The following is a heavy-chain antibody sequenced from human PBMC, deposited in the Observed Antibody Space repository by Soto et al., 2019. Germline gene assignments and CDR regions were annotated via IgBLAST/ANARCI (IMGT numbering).Heavy chain of an antibody. J-gene: IGHJ6*03. V-gene: IGHV1-2*04. CDR1: GYTFTGYY. Sequence: GASVKVSCKASGYTFTGYYMHWVRQAPGQGLEWMGWINPNSGGTNYAQKFQGWVTMTRDTSISTAYMELSRLRTDDTAVYYCAREGGARFCTNGVGYTPADYYYYMDVWGKGTTVTVSS. CDR2: INPNSGGT. D-gene: IGHD2-8*01. CDR3: AREGGARFCTNGVGYTPADYYYYMDV.